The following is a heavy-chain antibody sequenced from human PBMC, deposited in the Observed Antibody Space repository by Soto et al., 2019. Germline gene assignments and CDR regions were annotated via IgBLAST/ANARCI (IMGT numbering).Heavy chain of an antibody. CDR2: TSSDGGTK. CDR1: GLTFSGYS. D-gene: IGHD3-16*01. Sequence: PGGSLRLSCATSGLTFSGYSMHWFRQALGKGLEWVAVTSSDGGTKFYADSVKGRVTVSRDNDKSTLYLQMSRLRAEETAMYYCAKMGRDAYMPIEPWGQRSLVTVSS. V-gene: IGHV3-30-3*02. J-gene: IGHJ5*02. CDR3: AKMGRDAYMPIEP.